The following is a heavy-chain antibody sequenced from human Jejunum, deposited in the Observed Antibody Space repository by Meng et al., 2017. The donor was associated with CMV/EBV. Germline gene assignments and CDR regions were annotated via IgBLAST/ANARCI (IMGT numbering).Heavy chain of an antibody. J-gene: IGHJ4*02. CDR3: ATSSSGFDFWTDN. CDR1: GYAFITYG. D-gene: IGHD5-12*01. Sequence: SGYAFITYGISWVRQAPGQGLEWMGWISTYNGETNYAQNLQGRVTVTTDTATSTAYMELRSLRSDDTAVYYCATSSSGFDFWTDNWGQGTLVTVSS. CDR2: ISTYNGET. V-gene: IGHV1-18*01.